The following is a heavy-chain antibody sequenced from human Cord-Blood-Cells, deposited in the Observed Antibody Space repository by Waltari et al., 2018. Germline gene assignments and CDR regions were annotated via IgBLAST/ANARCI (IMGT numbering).Heavy chain of an antibody. CDR2: IIPIFGTA. CDR3: ARDQGGAARPFDY. D-gene: IGHD6-6*01. CDR1: GATFSSYA. V-gene: IGHV1-69*01. Sequence: QVHLVQSRAEVKKPGSSVTVTCKASGATFSSYALSWVLQAPGQGLEWMGGIIPIFGTANYAQKFQVRVTITADESTSTAYMELSSLRSEDTAVYYCARDQGGAARPFDYWGQGTLVTVSS. J-gene: IGHJ4*02.